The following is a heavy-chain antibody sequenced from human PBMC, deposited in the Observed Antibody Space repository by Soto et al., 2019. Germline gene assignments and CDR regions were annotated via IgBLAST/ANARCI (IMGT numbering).Heavy chain of an antibody. Sequence: SVKVSCKASGGTFSSYTISWVRQAPGQGLEWMGRIIPILGIANYAQKFQGRVTITADKSTSTAYMELSSLRSEDTAVYYCAGDYGDSSGYYYYFDHWGQENLVTVS. V-gene: IGHV1-69*02. CDR2: IIPILGIA. CDR3: AGDYGDSSGYYYYFDH. D-gene: IGHD3-22*01. J-gene: IGHJ4*02. CDR1: GGTFSSYT.